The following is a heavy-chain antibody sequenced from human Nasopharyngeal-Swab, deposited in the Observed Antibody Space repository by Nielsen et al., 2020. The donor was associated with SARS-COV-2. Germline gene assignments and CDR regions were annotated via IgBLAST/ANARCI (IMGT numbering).Heavy chain of an antibody. CDR1: GFTFSSYG. D-gene: IGHD6-19*01. CDR2: IWYDGSNK. V-gene: IGHV3-33*01. J-gene: IGHJ4*02. Sequence: GGSLRLSCAASGFTFSSYGMHWVRQAPGKGLEWVAVIWYDGSNKYYADSVKGRFTISRDNSKNTLYLQMNSLRAEDTAVYYCARSSAWRYYSDYWGQGTLVTVSS. CDR3: ARSSAWRYYSDY.